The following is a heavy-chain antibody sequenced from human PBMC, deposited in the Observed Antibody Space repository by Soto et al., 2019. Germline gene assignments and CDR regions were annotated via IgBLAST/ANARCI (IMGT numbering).Heavy chain of an antibody. CDR1: GGTFSSYA. CDR2: IIPIFGTA. D-gene: IGHD3-10*02. CDR3: ARHEVMLGYNWFDP. Sequence: GASVKVSCKASGGTFSSYAISWVRQAPGQGLEWMGGIIPIFGTANYAQEFQGRVTITADESTSTAYMELSSLRSEDTAVYYCARHEVMLGYNWFDPWGQGTLVTVSS. V-gene: IGHV1-69*13. J-gene: IGHJ5*02.